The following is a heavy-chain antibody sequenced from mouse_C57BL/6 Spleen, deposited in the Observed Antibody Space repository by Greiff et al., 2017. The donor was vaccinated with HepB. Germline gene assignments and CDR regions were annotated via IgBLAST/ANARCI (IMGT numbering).Heavy chain of an antibody. CDR2: IDPSDSET. CDR3: ARYSSGWFAY. D-gene: IGHD3-2*02. CDR1: GYTFTSYW. V-gene: IGHV1-52*01. Sequence: VQLQQSGAELVRPGSSVKLSCKASGYTFTSYWMHWVKQRPIQGLEWIGNIDPSDSETHYNQKFKDKATLTVDKSSSTPYMQLSSLTSEDSAAYFCARYSSGWFAYWGQGTLVTVSA. J-gene: IGHJ3*01.